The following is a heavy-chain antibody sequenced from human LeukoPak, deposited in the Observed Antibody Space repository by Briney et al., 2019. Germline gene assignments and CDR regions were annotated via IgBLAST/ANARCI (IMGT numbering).Heavy chain of an antibody. CDR1: GFTFDDYG. CDR2: INWNGGST. V-gene: IGHV3-20*04. Sequence: GGSLRLSCAASGFTFDDYGMSWVRQAPGKGLEWVSGINWNGGSTGYADSVKGRFTIYRDNAKKSLYLQMNSLRVEDTALYYCARHGTNREVQAAIDHWGKGTLVTVSS. D-gene: IGHD2-2*01. J-gene: IGHJ4*02. CDR3: ARHGTNREVQAAIDH.